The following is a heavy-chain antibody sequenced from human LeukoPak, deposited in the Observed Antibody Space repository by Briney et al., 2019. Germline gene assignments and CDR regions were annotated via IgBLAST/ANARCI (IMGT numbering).Heavy chain of an antibody. CDR2: ISDDNGNT. V-gene: IGHV1-18*01. CDR3: ARGTLVVTGHYVMDV. Sequence: ASVKVSCKASGYTFSNYNISWVRQAPGQGLEWMGWISDDNGNTNYAQKLQGRVTMTTDTSTSTAYMELRSLRSDETAVYFCARGTLVVTGHYVMDVWGQGTTVTVSS. CDR1: GYTFSNYN. D-gene: IGHD2-21*02. J-gene: IGHJ6*02.